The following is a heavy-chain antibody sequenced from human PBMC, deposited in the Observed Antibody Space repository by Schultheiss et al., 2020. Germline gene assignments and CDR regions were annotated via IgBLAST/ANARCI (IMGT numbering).Heavy chain of an antibody. V-gene: IGHV4-61*02. CDR3: ARDNSYYYDSSGYYRYFDY. D-gene: IGHD3-22*01. CDR2: IYTSGST. Sequence: LRLSCTVSGGSISSGSYYWSWIRQPAGKGLEWIGRIYTSGSTNYNPSLKSRVTISVDTSKNQFSLKLSSVTAADTAVYYCARDNSYYYDSSGYYRYFDYWGQGTLVTVSS. CDR1: GGSISSGSYY. J-gene: IGHJ4*02.